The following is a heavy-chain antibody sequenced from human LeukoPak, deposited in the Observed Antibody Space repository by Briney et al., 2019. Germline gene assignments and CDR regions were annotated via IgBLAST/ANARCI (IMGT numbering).Heavy chain of an antibody. V-gene: IGHV1-46*01. Sequence: ASVKVSCKASGYTFTSDGISWVRQAPGQGLEWMGIINPSGGSTSYAQNFQGRVTMTRDTSTSTVYMELSSLRSEDTAVYYCARVRWERGYNWFDPWGQGTLVTVSS. CDR3: ARVRWERGYNWFDP. CDR1: GYTFTSDG. CDR2: INPSGGST. D-gene: IGHD1-26*01. J-gene: IGHJ5*02.